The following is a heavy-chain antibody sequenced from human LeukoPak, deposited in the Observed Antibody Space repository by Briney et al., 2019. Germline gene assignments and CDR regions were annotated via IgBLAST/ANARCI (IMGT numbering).Heavy chain of an antibody. CDR1: GDSFSSHY. CDR3: ARDLVTVTKGFDI. CDR2: ISHIGRT. D-gene: IGHD4-17*01. V-gene: IGHV4-59*11. J-gene: IGHJ3*02. Sequence: ASETLSLTCAVSGDSFSSHYWTWIRQSPGTGLEWIGYISHIGRTNYNPSLKSRVTISIDTSKNQFSLKLRSVTAADTAVYYCARDLVTVTKGFDIWGQGTMDSVSS.